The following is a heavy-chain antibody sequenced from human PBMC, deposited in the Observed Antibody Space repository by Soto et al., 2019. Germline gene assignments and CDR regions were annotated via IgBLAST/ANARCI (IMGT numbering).Heavy chain of an antibody. CDR2: ISGNGGNT. CDR3: AKDIVVATMYPREYYFDY. CDR1: GFTFSSYA. Sequence: EVQLLESGGGLVQPGGSLRLSCAASGFTFSSYAMSWVRQAPGKGLEWVSGISGNGGNTYYTDSVKGGFTVSRDYSNNTVFLQMNSLRAEDTGVYYCAKDIVVATMYPREYYFDYCGQGIMVTVSS. V-gene: IGHV3-23*01. D-gene: IGHD1-26*01. J-gene: IGHJ4*02.